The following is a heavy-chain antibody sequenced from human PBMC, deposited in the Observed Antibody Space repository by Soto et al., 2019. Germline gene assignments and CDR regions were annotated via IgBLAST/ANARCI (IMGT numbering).Heavy chain of an antibody. Sequence: LSLTCTVSGGSISIISYYWGWIRQPPGKGLEWIGRIYYSGSTYYNPSLKSRVTISVDTSKNQFSLKLSSVTAADTAVYYCARRRGYRYGLPVVYVKDVWGEGTTVTLSS. V-gene: IGHV4-39*01. J-gene: IGHJ6*01. CDR1: GGSISIISYY. CDR3: ARRRGYRYGLPVVYVKDV. D-gene: IGHD5-18*01. CDR2: IYYSGST.